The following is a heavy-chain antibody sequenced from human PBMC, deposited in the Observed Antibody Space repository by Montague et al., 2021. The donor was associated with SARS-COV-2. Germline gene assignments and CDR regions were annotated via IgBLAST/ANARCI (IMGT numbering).Heavy chain of an antibody. Sequence: SETLSLTRTVSGGSISSNNYYWDWIRQPPGKGLEWIGSIYDGGSTYYNPSLKSRVPISVDTSKNHFSLKLNSVTAADTAVYYCARRGRKLLPVATTIGGFDVWGQGTMVTVSS. D-gene: IGHD5-12*01. J-gene: IGHJ3*01. CDR2: IYDGGST. CDR3: ARRGRKLLPVATTIGGFDV. V-gene: IGHV4-39*02. CDR1: GGSISSNNYY.